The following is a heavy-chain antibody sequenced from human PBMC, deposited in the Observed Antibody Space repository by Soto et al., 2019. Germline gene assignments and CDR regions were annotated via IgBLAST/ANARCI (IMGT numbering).Heavy chain of an antibody. CDR2: TYYRSKWYN. V-gene: IGHV6-1*01. CDR3: ARGGIAAAGNWFDP. D-gene: IGHD6-13*01. J-gene: IGHJ5*02. CDR1: GDSVSSNSAA. Sequence: PSQTLSLTCAISGDSVSSNSAAWNWIRQFPSRGLEWLGRTYYRSKWYNDYAVSVKSRITINPDTSKNQFSLQLNSVTPEDTAVYYCARGGIAAAGNWFDPWGQGTLVTVSS.